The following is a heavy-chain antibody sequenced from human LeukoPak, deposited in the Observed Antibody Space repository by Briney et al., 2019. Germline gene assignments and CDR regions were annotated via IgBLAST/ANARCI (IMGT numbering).Heavy chain of an antibody. V-gene: IGHV4-59*08. CDR3: AKFLRLSNWFDP. J-gene: IGHJ5*02. D-gene: IGHD5-12*01. CDR2: IYYSGST. Sequence: SETLSLTCTVSGGSISSYYWSWIRQPPGKGLEWIGYIYYSGSTNYNPSLKSRVTISVGTSKNQFSLKLSSVTAADTAVYYCAKFLRLSNWFDPWGQGTLVTVSS. CDR1: GGSISSYY.